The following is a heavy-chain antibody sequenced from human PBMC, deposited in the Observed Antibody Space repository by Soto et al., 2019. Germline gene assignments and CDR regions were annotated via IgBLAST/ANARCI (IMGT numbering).Heavy chain of an antibody. CDR1: GGSFSGYY. CDR2: INHSGST. J-gene: IGHJ4*02. CDR3: ARVGRLRPFDY. D-gene: IGHD4-17*01. V-gene: IGHV4-34*01. Sequence: SETLSLTCAVYGGSFSGYYWSWIRQPPGKGLEWIGEINHSGSTNYNPSLKSRVTISVDTSKNQFSLKLSSVTAADTAVYYCARVGRLRPFDYWGQGTLVTVSS.